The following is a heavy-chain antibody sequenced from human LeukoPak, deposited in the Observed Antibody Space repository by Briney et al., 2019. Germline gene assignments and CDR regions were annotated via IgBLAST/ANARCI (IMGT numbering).Heavy chain of an antibody. CDR1: GFTFSSYG. J-gene: IGHJ4*02. V-gene: IGHV3-21*01. CDR2: ISSSSSYI. Sequence: PGGSLRLSCAASGFTFSSYGMHWVRQAPGKGLEWVSSISSSSSYIYYADSVKGRFTISRDNAKNSLYLQMNSLRAEDTAVYYCARDHDYYDSSGTAGYFDYWGQGTLVTVSS. D-gene: IGHD3-22*01. CDR3: ARDHDYYDSSGTAGYFDY.